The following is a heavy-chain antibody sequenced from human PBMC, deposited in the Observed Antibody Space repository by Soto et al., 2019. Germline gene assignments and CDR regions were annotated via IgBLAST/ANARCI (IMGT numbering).Heavy chain of an antibody. CDR3: ARESSSWFDY. V-gene: IGHV4-59*01. CDR2: IYYSGST. Sequence: SETLSITCTVSGGSISSYYWSWIRQPPGKGLEWIGYIYYSGSTNYNPSLKSRVTISADTSKNQFSLKLSSVTAADTAVYYCARESSSWFDYWGQGTPVTAPQ. J-gene: IGHJ4*02. D-gene: IGHD6-13*01. CDR1: GGSISSYY.